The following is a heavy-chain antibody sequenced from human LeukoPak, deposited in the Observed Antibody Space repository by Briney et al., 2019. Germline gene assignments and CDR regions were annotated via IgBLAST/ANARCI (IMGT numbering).Heavy chain of an antibody. J-gene: IGHJ4*02. Sequence: PGGSLGLSCAASGFTYSSYAMSWVRQAPGKGLEWVSSENGDGGNTYYAASQKGRFTISRDNAKITLILQINSLRVEDTALYYCTKRVKYGGTWDHFADWGQGTLVTVPP. CDR1: GFTYSSYA. V-gene: IGHV3-23*01. D-gene: IGHD1-26*01. CDR3: TKRVKYGGTWDHFAD. CDR2: ENGDGGNT.